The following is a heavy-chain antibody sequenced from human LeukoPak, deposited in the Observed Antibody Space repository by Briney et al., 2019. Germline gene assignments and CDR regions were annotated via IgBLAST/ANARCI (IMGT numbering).Heavy chain of an antibody. J-gene: IGHJ4*02. V-gene: IGHV3-21*01. CDR1: GFTFSSYW. CDR3: ARDQGYVDIVATIIDY. D-gene: IGHD5-12*01. CDR2: ISSSSSYL. Sequence: GGSLRLSCAASGFTFSSYWMSWVRQAPGKGLEWVSSISSSSSYLYYADSVKGRFTISRDNAKNSLYLQMNSLRAEDTAVYYCARDQGYVDIVATIIDYWGQGTLVTVSS.